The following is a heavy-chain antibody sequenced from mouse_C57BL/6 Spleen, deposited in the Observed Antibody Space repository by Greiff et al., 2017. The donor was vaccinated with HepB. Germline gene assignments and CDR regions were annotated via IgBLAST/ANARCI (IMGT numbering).Heavy chain of an antibody. Sequence: VQLVESGAELVRPGASVTLSCKASGYTFTDYEMHWVKQTPVHGLEWIGAIDPETGGTAYNQKFKGKAILTADKSSSTAYMELRSLTSEDSAVYYCTRPYGNYGAMDYWGQGTSVTVSS. D-gene: IGHD2-1*01. CDR2: IDPETGGT. CDR3: TRPYGNYGAMDY. J-gene: IGHJ4*01. CDR1: GYTFTDYE. V-gene: IGHV1-15*01.